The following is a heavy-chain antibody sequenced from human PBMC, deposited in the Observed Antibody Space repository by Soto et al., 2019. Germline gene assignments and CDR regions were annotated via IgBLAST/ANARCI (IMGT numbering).Heavy chain of an antibody. CDR2: IYYSGST. CDR1: GGSISSYY. J-gene: IGHJ5*02. Sequence: ASETLSLTCTVSGGSISSYYWSWIRQPPGKGLEWIGYIYYSGSTNYNPSLKSRVTISVATSKNQFSLKLSSVTAADTAVYYCARDRLYYYDSSGYAEGFDPWGQGTLVTVSS. D-gene: IGHD3-22*01. V-gene: IGHV4-59*01. CDR3: ARDRLYYYDSSGYAEGFDP.